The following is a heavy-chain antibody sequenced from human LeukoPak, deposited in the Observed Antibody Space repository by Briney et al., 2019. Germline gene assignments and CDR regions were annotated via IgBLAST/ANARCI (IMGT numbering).Heavy chain of an antibody. D-gene: IGHD2-2*01. J-gene: IGHJ4*02. Sequence: SETLSLTCTVSGGSISSSSYYWGWIRQPPGKGLEWIGSIYYSGSTYYNPSLKSRVTISVDTSKNQFSLKLSSVTAAGTAVYYCARHSIVVVPAAAFDYWGQGTLVTVSS. V-gene: IGHV4-39*01. CDR1: GGSISSSSYY. CDR2: IYYSGST. CDR3: ARHSIVVVPAAAFDY.